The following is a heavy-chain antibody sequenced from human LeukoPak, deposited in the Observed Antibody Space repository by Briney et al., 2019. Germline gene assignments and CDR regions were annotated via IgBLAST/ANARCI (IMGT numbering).Heavy chain of an antibody. J-gene: IGHJ4*02. CDR3: ARQAVGGLRFDY. Sequence: PSETLSLTCAVYGGSFSGYYWSWIRQPPGKGLEWIGEINHSGSTIYNPSLKSRVTISVDTSKNQFSLKLSSVTAADTAVYHCARQAVGGLRFDYWGQGTLVTVSS. CDR1: GGSFSGYY. CDR2: INHSGST. V-gene: IGHV4-34*01. D-gene: IGHD6-19*01.